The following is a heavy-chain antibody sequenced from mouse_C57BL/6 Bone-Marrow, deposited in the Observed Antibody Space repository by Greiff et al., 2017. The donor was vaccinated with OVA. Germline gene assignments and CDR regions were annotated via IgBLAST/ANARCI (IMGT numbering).Heavy chain of an antibody. J-gene: IGHJ2*01. CDR3: AREGLPLWLRLGYYFYY. CDR1: GYTFTSYW. CDR2: IYPGSGST. V-gene: IGHV1-55*01. Sequence: QVQLQQPGAELVKPGASVKMSCKASGYTFTSYWITWVKQRPGQGLEWIGDIYPGSGSTNYNEKFKSKATLTVDKSSSTAYMQLSSLTSEDAAVYYCAREGLPLWLRLGYYFYYWGQGTTLTVSS. D-gene: IGHD2-2*01.